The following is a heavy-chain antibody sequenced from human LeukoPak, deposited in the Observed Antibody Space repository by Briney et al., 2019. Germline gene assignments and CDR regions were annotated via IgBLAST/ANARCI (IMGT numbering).Heavy chain of an antibody. CDR2: ISGSGGST. CDR1: GFTFSSYA. J-gene: IGHJ3*02. V-gene: IGHV3-23*01. CDR3: AKDLILWFGELLDAFDI. D-gene: IGHD3-10*01. Sequence: GGSLRLSCAASGFTFSSYAMSWVRQAPGKGLEWVSAISGSGGSTYYADSVKGRFTISRDNSKNTLYLQMYSLRAEDTAVYYCAKDLILWFGELLDAFDIWGQGTMVTVSS.